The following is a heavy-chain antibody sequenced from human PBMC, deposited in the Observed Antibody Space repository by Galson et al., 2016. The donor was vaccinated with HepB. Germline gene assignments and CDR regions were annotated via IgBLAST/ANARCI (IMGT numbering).Heavy chain of an antibody. CDR2: ISHGSAST. V-gene: IGHV3-23*01. CDR1: GFTFSSYA. J-gene: IGHJ4*02. CDR3: AKLGVGIAGTLDGLDY. D-gene: IGHD2-15*01. Sequence: SLRLSCAASGFTFSSYAMNWVRQAPGKGLEWVSGISHGSASTYYADSVKGRFTISRDNSKNTLYLQMNSLGAEDTAVYYCAKLGVGIAGTLDGLDYWGQGTLVTVSS.